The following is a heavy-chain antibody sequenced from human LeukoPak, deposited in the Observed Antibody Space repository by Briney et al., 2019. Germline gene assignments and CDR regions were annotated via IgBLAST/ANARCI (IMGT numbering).Heavy chain of an antibody. J-gene: IGHJ5*02. CDR2: IYYSGST. Sequence: PSQTLSLTCTISGGSISSGDYYWSWIRQPPGKGLECIGYIYYSGSTYYNPSLKSRVTISVDTSKNQFSLKLSSVTAADTAVYYCARGVPYQLLWTLPPPCGFDPWGQGTLVTVSS. D-gene: IGHD2-2*01. CDR1: GGSISSGDYY. V-gene: IGHV4-30-4*01. CDR3: ARGVPYQLLWTLPPPCGFDP.